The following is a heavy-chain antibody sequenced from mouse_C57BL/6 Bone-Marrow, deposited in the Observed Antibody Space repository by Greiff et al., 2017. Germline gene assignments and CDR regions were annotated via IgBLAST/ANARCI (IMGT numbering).Heavy chain of an antibody. V-gene: IGHV5-4*01. D-gene: IGHD1-1*02. CDR1: GSTFSSYA. Sequence: EVKLVESGGGLVKPGGSLKLSCAASGSTFSSYAMSWVRQTPEKRLEWVATISDGGSYTYYPDNVKGRFTISRDNAKNNLYLQMSHLKSEDTAMYYCAREGSYYAMDYWGQGTSVTVSS. CDR2: ISDGGSYT. J-gene: IGHJ4*01. CDR3: AREGSYYAMDY.